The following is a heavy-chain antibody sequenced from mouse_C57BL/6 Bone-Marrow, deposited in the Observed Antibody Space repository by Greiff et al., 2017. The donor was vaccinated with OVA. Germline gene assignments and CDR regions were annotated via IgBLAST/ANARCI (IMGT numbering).Heavy chain of an antibody. Sequence: EVQRVESGGDLVKPGGSLKLSCAASGFTFSSYGMSWVRQTPDKRLEWVATISSGGSYTYYPDSVKGRFTISRDNAKNTLYLQMSSLKSEDTAMYYCARRKIYYYGSSYGFAYWGQGTLVTVSA. CDR2: ISSGGSYT. J-gene: IGHJ3*01. CDR3: ARRKIYYYGSSYGFAY. CDR1: GFTFSSYG. D-gene: IGHD1-1*01. V-gene: IGHV5-6*01.